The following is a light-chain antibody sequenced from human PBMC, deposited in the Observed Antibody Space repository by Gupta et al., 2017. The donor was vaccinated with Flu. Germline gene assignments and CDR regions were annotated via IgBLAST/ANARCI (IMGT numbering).Light chain of an antibody. CDR1: SLRDYY. Sequence: GDSLRDYYASWYQQKPGQAPVLVIYGKNNRPSGIPDRFSGSSSGNTASLTISGAQSEDEADYYGNSRDSSCNHQRVFGGGTKLTVL. J-gene: IGLJ3*02. V-gene: IGLV3-19*01. CDR3: NSRDSSCNHQRV. CDR2: GKN.